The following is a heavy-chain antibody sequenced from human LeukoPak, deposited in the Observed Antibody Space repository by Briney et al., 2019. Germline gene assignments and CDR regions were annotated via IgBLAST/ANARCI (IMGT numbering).Heavy chain of an antibody. CDR3: AKGLRGIVAFMDV. CDR1: GFTFSIYA. J-gene: IGHJ6*03. V-gene: IGHV3-23*01. D-gene: IGHD1-26*01. CDR2: ISGSGGST. Sequence: PGGSLRLSCAASGFTFSIYAMSWVRQAPGEGLEWVSAISGSGGSTYYADSVKGRFTISRDNSKNTLYLQMNSLRAEDTAIYYCAKGLRGIVAFMDVWGKGTTVTVSS.